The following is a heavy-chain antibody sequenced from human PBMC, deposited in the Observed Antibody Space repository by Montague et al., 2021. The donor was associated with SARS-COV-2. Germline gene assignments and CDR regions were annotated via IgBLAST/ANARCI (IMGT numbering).Heavy chain of an antibody. CDR2: IYYSGST. CDR1: GGSISSSSNY. D-gene: IGHD3-10*01. CDR3: ARIVWFGELSSGNCFDP. V-gene: IGHV4-39*01. J-gene: IGHJ5*02. Sequence: SETLSLTCAVSGGSISSSSNYWGWIRQPPGKGLEWIGSIYYSGSTYYNSSLKSRVTISVDTSKNQFSLKLNSVTAADTAVYYCARIVWFGELSSGNCFDPWGQGTLVTVSS.